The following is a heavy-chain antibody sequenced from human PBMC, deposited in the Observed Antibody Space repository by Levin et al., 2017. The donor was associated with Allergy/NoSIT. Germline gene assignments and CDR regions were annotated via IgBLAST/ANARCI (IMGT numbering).Heavy chain of an antibody. CDR1: GGSISSGGYS. J-gene: IGHJ4*02. Sequence: SETLSLTCAVSGGSISSGGYSWSWIRQSPGKGPEWIGYIYQSGSTSYSPSLKSRVTISVDRSKNQFSLKLSSVTAADTAVYYCARGYYYGSGRAIDYWGQGTLVIVSS. CDR3: ARGYYYGSGRAIDY. D-gene: IGHD3-10*01. CDR2: IYQSGST. V-gene: IGHV4-30-2*06.